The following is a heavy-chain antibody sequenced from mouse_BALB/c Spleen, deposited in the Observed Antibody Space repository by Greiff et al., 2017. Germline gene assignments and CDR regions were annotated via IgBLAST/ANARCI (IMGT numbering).Heavy chain of an antibody. V-gene: IGHV1S22*01. J-gene: IGHJ4*01. Sequence: LQQPGSELVRPGASVKLSCKASGYTFTSYWMHWVKQRPGQGLEWIGNIYPGSGSTNYDEKFKSKATLTVDTSSSTAYMQLSSLTSEDSAVYYCTRYDPHYYAMDYWGQGTSVTVSS. CDR1: GYTFTSYW. D-gene: IGHD2-3*01. CDR3: TRYDPHYYAMDY. CDR2: IYPGSGST.